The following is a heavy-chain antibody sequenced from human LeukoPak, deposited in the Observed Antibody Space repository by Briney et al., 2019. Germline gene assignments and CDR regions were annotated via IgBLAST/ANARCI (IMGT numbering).Heavy chain of an antibody. CDR1: GFTFSSYA. V-gene: IGHV3-30-3*01. J-gene: IGHJ4*02. CDR3: VQPGGAY. CDR2: ISYDGSNK. Sequence: GGSLRLSCAASGFTFSSYAMHWVRQAPGKGLEWVAVISYDGSNKYYADSVKGRFTISRDNSKNTLYLQMDSLRAEDTAVYYCVQPGGAYWGQGTLVTVSS. D-gene: IGHD1-14*01.